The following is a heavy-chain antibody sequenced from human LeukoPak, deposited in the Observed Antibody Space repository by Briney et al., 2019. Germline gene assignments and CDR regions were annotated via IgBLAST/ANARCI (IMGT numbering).Heavy chain of an antibody. Sequence: SETLSLTCNVSGYSISSGYHWGWIRQPPGKGPEWIGRIYHSGSTYYNPSLKSRVTISVDTSKNQFSLKLSSVTAADTAVYYCARAGYTLSMDVWGKGTTVTVSS. CDR3: ARAGYTLSMDV. D-gene: IGHD6-13*01. V-gene: IGHV4-38-2*02. CDR1: GYSISSGYH. CDR2: IYHSGST. J-gene: IGHJ6*03.